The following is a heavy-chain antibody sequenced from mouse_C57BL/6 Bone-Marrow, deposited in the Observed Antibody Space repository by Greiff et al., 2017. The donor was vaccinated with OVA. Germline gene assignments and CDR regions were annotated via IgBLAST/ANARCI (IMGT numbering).Heavy chain of an antibody. D-gene: IGHD1-1*01. V-gene: IGHV6-3*01. CDR3: THSLFITTVVSFDY. CDR2: IRLKSDNYAT. CDR1: GFTFSNYW. J-gene: IGHJ2*01. Sequence: EVKLVESGGGLVQPGGSMKLSCVASGFTFSNYWMNWVRQSPEKGLEWVAQIRLKSDNYATHYAESVKGRFTISRDDSKSSVYLQMNNLRAEDTGIYYCTHSLFITTVVSFDYWGQGTTLTVSS.